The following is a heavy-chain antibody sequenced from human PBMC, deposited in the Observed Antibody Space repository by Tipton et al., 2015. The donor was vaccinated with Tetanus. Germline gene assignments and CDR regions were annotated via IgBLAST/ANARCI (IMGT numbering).Heavy chain of an antibody. V-gene: IGHV4-34*01. Sequence: AGLVKPSETLSLTCAVSGGSLSGFYWGWIRQPPGKGLEWIGEINQSGSTNDNPSLKSRVTISVGTSNNQLSLTLRSVTAADTAVYYCARSVAPWTLTSVRAVRGVSSGYEFWGQGTLVTVSS. CDR3: ARSVAPWTLTSVRAVRGVSSGYEF. J-gene: IGHJ4*02. CDR2: INQSGST. D-gene: IGHD3-10*01. CDR1: GGSLSGFY.